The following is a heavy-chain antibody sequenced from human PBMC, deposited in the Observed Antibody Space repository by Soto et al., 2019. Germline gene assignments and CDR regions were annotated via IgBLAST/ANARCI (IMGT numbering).Heavy chain of an antibody. Sequence: QVQLQESCPGLVKPSQTLSLTCTVSGGSISSGGYYWSWIRQHPGKGLEWIGYIYYSGSTYYNPSLKSRVTISVDTSKNQFSLKLSSVTAADTAVYYCARVGRATIQKAGYAFDIWGQGTMVTVSS. V-gene: IGHV4-31*03. CDR3: ARVGRATIQKAGYAFDI. J-gene: IGHJ3*02. CDR1: GGSISSGGYY. CDR2: IYYSGST. D-gene: IGHD1-26*01.